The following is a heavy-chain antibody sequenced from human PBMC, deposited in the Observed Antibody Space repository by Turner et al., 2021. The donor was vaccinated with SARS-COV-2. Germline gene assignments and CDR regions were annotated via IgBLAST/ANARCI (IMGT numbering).Heavy chain of an antibody. D-gene: IGHD2-15*01. CDR1: GFTLFSYG. CDR3: AKQQRRYCSGSNCLTRYFQH. V-gene: IGHV3-30*18. CDR2: ISYDGSNE. J-gene: IGHJ1*01. Sequence: VQLVESGGGVFYPGRSLRLSRTASGFTLFSYGMHGVRQAPGEGLEGVAVISYDGSNECYADSVKGRFTISRDNSKNTLYLQMNNLRAGDTAVYYCAKQQRRYCSGSNCLTRYFQHWGQGTLVTVSS.